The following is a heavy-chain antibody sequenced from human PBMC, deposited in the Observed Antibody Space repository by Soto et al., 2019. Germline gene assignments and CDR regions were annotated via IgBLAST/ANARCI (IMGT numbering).Heavy chain of an antibody. D-gene: IGHD2-21*02. CDR3: ARRSCASDNCPLFYYFVDL. CDR1: GGTFNKFA. Sequence: VQLVQSGAEVKKTGSSVKVSCKASGGTFNKFAFSWVRQAPGQGFEWMGGIIPVFRSANYAQRFRGRITITADEYTSTVYLYLNDLRSDDTAVYYCARRSCASDNCPLFYYFVDLWGLGTTVTVSS. V-gene: IGHV1-69*01. J-gene: IGHJ6*02. CDR2: IIPVFRSA.